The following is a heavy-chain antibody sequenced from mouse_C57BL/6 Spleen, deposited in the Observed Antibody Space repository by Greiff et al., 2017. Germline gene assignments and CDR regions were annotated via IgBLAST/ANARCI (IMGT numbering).Heavy chain of an antibody. CDR1: GYTFTSYW. J-gene: IGHJ4*01. CDR3: ARERGDYDEDAMDY. CDR2: IHPNSGST. V-gene: IGHV1-64*01. D-gene: IGHD2-4*01. Sequence: QVQLQQSGAELVKPGASVKLSCKASGYTFTSYWMHWVKQRPGQGLEWIGMIHPNSGSTNYNEKFKSKATLTVDKSSSTAYMQLSSLTSEDSAVYYCARERGDYDEDAMDYWGQGTSVTVSS.